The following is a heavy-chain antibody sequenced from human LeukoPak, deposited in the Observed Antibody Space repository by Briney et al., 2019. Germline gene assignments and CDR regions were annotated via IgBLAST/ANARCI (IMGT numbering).Heavy chain of an antibody. CDR1: GYTFTGYY. CDR2: MNPNSGNT. J-gene: IGHJ6*03. CDR3: ARGSFDPTYYYMDV. Sequence: ASVKVSCKASGYTFTGYYMHWVRQATGQGLEWMGWMNPNSGNTGYAQKFQGRVTITRNTSISTAYMELSSLRSEDTAVYYCARGSFDPTYYYMDVWGKGTTVTVSS. V-gene: IGHV1-8*03. D-gene: IGHD3-9*01.